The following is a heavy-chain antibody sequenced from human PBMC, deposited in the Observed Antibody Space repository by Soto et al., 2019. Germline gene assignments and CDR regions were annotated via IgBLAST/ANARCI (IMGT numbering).Heavy chain of an antibody. D-gene: IGHD4-17*01. J-gene: IGHJ6*02. Sequence: QVQRVQSGAEVKKPGSSVKVSCKASGGTFSSYAISGVRQAPGQGLEWMGGIITIFGTANYAQKFQGRVTITADESTSTAYMELSSLRSEDTAVYYCERGPYCDYIYYNYGMDVWGQGTTVTVSS. CDR1: GGTFSSYA. CDR3: ERGPYCDYIYYNYGMDV. V-gene: IGHV1-69*01. CDR2: IITIFGTA.